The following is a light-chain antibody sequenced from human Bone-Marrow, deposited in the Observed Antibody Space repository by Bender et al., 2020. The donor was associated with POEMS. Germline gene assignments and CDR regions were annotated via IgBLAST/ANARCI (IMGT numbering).Light chain of an antibody. J-gene: IGLJ1*01. CDR2: DVS. CDR3: FSYAGSSTYV. V-gene: IGLV2-23*02. Sequence: QSALTQPPSASGSPGQSVTISCTGTSNDVGSYNYVSWYQQHPGKAPKLMIYDVSNRPSGVSNRFSGSKSGSTASLTVSGLQAEDEADYYCFSYAGSSTYVFGTGTRVTVL. CDR1: SNDVGSYNY.